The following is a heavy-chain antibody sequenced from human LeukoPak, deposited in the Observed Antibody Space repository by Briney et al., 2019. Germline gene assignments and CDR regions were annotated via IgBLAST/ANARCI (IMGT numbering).Heavy chain of an antibody. D-gene: IGHD2-21*01. CDR1: GYTLTGYY. CDR3: ARGCGGDCSYWDYYYMDV. Sequence: GASVKVSCKASGYTLTGYYMHWVRQAPGQGLEWMGWINPNSGGTNYAQKFQGRVTMTRDTSISTAYMELSRLRSDDTAVYYCARGCGGDCSYWDYYYMDVWGKGTTVTVSS. CDR2: INPNSGGT. J-gene: IGHJ6*03. V-gene: IGHV1-2*02.